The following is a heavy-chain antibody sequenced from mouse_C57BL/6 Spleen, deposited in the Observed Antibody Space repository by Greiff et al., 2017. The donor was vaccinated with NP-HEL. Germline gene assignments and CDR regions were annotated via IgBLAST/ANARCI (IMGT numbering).Heavy chain of an antibody. CDR2: IDPENGDT. Sequence: VQLQQSGAELVRPGASVKLSCTASGFNIKDDYMHWVKQRPEQGLEWIGWIDPENGDTEYASKFQGKATITADTSSNTAYLQLSSLTSEDTAVYYCTSNWDGLDYWGQGTTLTVSS. V-gene: IGHV14-4*01. CDR1: GFNIKDDY. D-gene: IGHD4-1*01. J-gene: IGHJ2*01. CDR3: TSNWDGLDY.